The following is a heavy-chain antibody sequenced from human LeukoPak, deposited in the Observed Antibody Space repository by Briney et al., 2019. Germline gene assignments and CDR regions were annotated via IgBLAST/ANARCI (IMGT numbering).Heavy chain of an antibody. CDR2: IYTSGKT. CDR1: GGCISSYY. V-gene: IGHV4-4*09. Sequence: PSETLSLTCAVSGGCISSYYWSWIRQPPGRGLEWIGYIYTSGKTNYTPSLKRRVTLSVDTSKNQFSLKLSSVATAVTAVYYCARSERPPYYFDSWGQGTLVTVSS. J-gene: IGHJ4*02. CDR3: ARSERPPYYFDS.